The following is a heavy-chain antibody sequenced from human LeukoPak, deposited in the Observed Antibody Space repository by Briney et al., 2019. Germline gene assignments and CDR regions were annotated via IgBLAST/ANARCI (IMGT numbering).Heavy chain of an antibody. CDR1: GGSISSSSYY. CDR2: IYYSGST. V-gene: IGHV4-39*01. J-gene: IGHJ5*02. D-gene: IGHD6-6*01. CDR3: ARLSYSSSSA. Sequence: SGTLSLTCTVSGGSISSSSYYWGWIRQPPGKGLEWIGSIYYSGSTYYNPSLKSRVTISVDTSKNQFSLKLSSVTAADTAVYYCARLSYSSSSAWGQGTLVTVSS.